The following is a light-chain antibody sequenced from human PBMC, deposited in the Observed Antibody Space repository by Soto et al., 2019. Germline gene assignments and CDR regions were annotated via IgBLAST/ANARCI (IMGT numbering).Light chain of an antibody. CDR1: QSVSTN. CDR3: QQYNNWPPT. V-gene: IGKV3-15*01. J-gene: IGKJ2*01. CDR2: GAS. Sequence: EIVMTQSPATLSVSPGERATLSSGASQSVSTNLAWYQQKPGQAPRLLIYGASTRATGIPARFSGSGSGTEFTLTISSLQSEDFAVYYCQQYNNWPPTFGQGTKLEIK.